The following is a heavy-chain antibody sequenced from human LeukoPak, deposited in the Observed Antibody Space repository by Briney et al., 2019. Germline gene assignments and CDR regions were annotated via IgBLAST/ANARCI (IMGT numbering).Heavy chain of an antibody. CDR2: INGSGGST. CDR1: GFNLSRYA. J-gene: IGHJ6*03. CDR3: AKSGPIVVVPAASYYMDV. Sequence: GALRLLRCGFGFNLSRYALSWVRQAPGKGLEGVPAINGSGGSTYYADSVKGRFTISRDNSKNTLYLQMNSLRAEDTAVYYSAKSGPIVVVPAASYYMDVWGKGTTVTVSS. D-gene: IGHD2-2*01. V-gene: IGHV3-23*01.